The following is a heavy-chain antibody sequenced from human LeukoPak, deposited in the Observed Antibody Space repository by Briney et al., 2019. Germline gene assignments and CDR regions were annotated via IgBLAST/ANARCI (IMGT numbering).Heavy chain of an antibody. V-gene: IGHV1-18*01. J-gene: IGHJ6*03. Sequence: ASVKVSCKASGYTFTSYIISWVRQAPGQGLEWMGWINAYNGNTDYAQRVQGRVTLTTDTSTSTAYMELRSLRSDDTAVYYCARDRHIAAAVYYYYMDVWGKGTPVTVSS. D-gene: IGHD6-13*01. CDR1: GYTFTSYI. CDR3: ARDRHIAAAVYYYYMDV. CDR2: INAYNGNT.